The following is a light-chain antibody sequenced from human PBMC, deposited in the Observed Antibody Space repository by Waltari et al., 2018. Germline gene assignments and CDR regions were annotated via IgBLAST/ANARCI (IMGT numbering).Light chain of an antibody. J-gene: IGKJ1*01. V-gene: IGKV3-20*01. Sequence: EIGLTQSPGHLSWSPGGRGTPPCGASQGVGRSLAWYQQKPGRAPRLLLCDASSRATGIPDRFSGSGFGTDFSLTISRLYPEDFAEYYCQHYVRLPWTFGQGTKVEIK. CDR1: QGVGRS. CDR2: DAS. CDR3: QHYVRLPWT.